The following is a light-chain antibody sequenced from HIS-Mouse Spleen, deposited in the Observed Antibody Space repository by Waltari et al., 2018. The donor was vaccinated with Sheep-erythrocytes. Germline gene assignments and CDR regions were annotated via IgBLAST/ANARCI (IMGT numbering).Light chain of an antibody. Sequence: DIQMTQSPSSLSASVGDRVTITCRASQSISSYLNWYQQKPGHAPQLLIYATSSLQSGVPSRFSGSGSGTDFTLTISSLQPEDFATYYCQQSYSTPQFTFGPGTKVDIK. CDR1: QSISSY. V-gene: IGKV1-39*01. CDR3: QQSYSTPQFT. CDR2: ATS. J-gene: IGKJ3*01.